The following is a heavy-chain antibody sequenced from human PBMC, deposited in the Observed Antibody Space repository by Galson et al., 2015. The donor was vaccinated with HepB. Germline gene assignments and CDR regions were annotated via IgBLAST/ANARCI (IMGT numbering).Heavy chain of an antibody. D-gene: IGHD6-6*01. CDR2: IYSDGTT. Sequence: SLRLSCAASDFTVSNNYMSWVRQAPGKGLEWVSTIYSDGTTHYTDSVEGRFTVSRDNAKNTLYLQMDSLRAEDTAVYYCARGVSSSQDYWGQGTLVTVSS. J-gene: IGHJ4*02. V-gene: IGHV3-53*01. CDR1: DFTVSNNY. CDR3: ARGVSSSQDY.